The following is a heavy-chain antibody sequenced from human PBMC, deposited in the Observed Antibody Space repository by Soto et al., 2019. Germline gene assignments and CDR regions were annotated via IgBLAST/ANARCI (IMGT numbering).Heavy chain of an antibody. CDR2: IKQDGIEK. V-gene: IGHV3-7*01. CDR1: GFTFSDYW. Sequence: RLSCVGSGFTFSDYWMTWVRQAPGKGFEWVANIKQDGIEKYSLDSVEGRFIISRDNAENSVYLQMNILRVEVTAVYYCARGRGVALTHYPHCVDVWDPETMLTVS. D-gene: IGHD1-26*01. J-gene: IGHJ6*02. CDR3: ARGRGVALTHYPHCVDV.